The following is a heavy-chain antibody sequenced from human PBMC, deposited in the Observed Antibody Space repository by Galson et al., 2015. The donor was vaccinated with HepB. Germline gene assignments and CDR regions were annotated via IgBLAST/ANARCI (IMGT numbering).Heavy chain of an antibody. V-gene: IGHV3-48*01. CDR3: ARDLNSYRKLDY. J-gene: IGHJ4*02. Sequence: SLRLSCAASGFTFSSCSMNWVRQAPGKGLEWVSYISSSSSNIYYADSVKGRFTISRDNAKNSLYLQMNSLRAEDTAVYYCARDLNSYRKLDYWGQGTLVTVSS. D-gene: IGHD4-11*01. CDR2: ISSSSSNI. CDR1: GFTFSSCS.